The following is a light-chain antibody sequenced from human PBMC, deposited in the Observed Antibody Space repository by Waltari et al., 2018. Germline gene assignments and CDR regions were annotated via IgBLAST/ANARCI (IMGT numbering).Light chain of an antibody. CDR2: DVR. CDR3: CSYAGSYTFVV. V-gene: IGLV2-11*01. Sequence: QSALTQPRSVSGSPGQSVTISCTGTSSDVGGYNYVSWYQQHPGKAPKLMIYDVRKRPSGGPDRCSGSKSGHTASLTISGLQAEDEADYYCCSYAGSYTFVVFGGGTKLTVL. J-gene: IGLJ2*01. CDR1: SSDVGGYNY.